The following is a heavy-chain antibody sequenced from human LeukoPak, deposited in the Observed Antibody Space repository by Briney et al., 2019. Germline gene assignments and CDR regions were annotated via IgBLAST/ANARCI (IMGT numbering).Heavy chain of an antibody. J-gene: IGHJ5*02. CDR2: IKPDGSEK. CDR1: GFTFSSNW. V-gene: IGHV3-7*01. CDR3: TRDSGWKFDP. D-gene: IGHD3-10*01. Sequence: GGSLRLSCAASGFTFSSNWMTWDRQAPGKGLEWVATIKPDGSEKYYVDSVKGRFTISRDNAKNSLYLQMNSLRVEDTAVYYCTRDSGWKFDPWGQGTLVTVSS.